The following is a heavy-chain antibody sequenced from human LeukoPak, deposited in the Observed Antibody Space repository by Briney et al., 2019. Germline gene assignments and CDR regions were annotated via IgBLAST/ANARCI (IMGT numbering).Heavy chain of an antibody. CDR3: ARDDYYDRSGYPGY. J-gene: IGHJ4*02. CDR1: GFIFSNYG. V-gene: IGHV3-33*01. Sequence: GRSLRLSCVASGFIFSNYGMHWVRQAPGKWLEWVAVIWYDGSDKYYADSVEGRFTISRDNSKNTVYLQMNSLRVEDTAIYYCARDDYYDRSGYPGYWGQGTLVTVSS. CDR2: IWYDGSDK. D-gene: IGHD3-22*01.